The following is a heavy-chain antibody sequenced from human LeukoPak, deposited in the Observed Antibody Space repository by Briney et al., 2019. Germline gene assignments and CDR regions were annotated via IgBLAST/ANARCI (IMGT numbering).Heavy chain of an antibody. D-gene: IGHD2-15*01. CDR2: IRYDGSNK. CDR1: GFSFSSCA. J-gene: IGHJ4*02. V-gene: IGHV3-30*02. Sequence: GGFLRLSCAASGFSFSSCAMHWVRQAPGKGLEWVAFIRYDGSNKYYADSVKGRFTISRDNSKNTLYLQMNSLRAEDTAVYYCAKGYCSGGNCYNFDYWGQGALVTVSS. CDR3: AKGYCSGGNCYNFDY.